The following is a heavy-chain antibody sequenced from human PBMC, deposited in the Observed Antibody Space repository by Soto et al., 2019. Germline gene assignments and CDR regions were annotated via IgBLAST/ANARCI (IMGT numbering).Heavy chain of an antibody. D-gene: IGHD2-2*01. V-gene: IGHV1-18*04. CDR1: GYTFTSYG. CDR2: ISAYNGNT. Sequence: ASVKVSCKASGYTFTSYGINWVRQAPGQGLEWMGWISAYNGNTNYAQKLQGRVTMTTDTSTSTAYMELRSLRSDDTAVYYCARDPYLGYCSSTSCPALYYFDYWGQGTLVTVSS. CDR3: ARDPYLGYCSSTSCPALYYFDY. J-gene: IGHJ4*02.